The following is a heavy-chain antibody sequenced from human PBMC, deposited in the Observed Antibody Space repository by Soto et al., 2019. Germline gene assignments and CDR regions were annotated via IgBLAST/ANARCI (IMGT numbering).Heavy chain of an antibody. V-gene: IGHV4-59*01. J-gene: IGHJ4*02. Sequence: SETLSLTCTVSGGSLRGYYWSWIRQPPGKGLEWIGYIYYTGITDYNPSLKSRVTISVDTSKNQFSLKLSSVTAADTAVYYCARQGMAVAGSFDYWGQGTMVTVYS. CDR2: IYYTGIT. CDR3: ARQGMAVAGSFDY. D-gene: IGHD6-19*01. CDR1: GGSLRGYY.